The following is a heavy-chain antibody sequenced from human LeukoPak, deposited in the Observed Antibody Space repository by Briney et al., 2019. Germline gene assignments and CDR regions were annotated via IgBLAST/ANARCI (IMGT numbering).Heavy chain of an antibody. CDR3: ARIVGDADY. D-gene: IGHD3-10*01. Sequence: PGGSLRLSCAASGFTFSSYWMHWVRQAPGKGLVWVSHINSHASRTSYADSVKGRFTLSRDNAKNTLYLQMNSLRAEDTAVYYCARIVGDADYWGQGTLVTVSS. CDR1: GFTFSSYW. V-gene: IGHV3-74*01. J-gene: IGHJ4*02. CDR2: INSHASRT.